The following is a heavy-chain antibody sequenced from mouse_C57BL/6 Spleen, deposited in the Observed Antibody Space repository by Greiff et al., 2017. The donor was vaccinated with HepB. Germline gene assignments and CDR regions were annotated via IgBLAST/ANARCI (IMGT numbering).Heavy chain of an antibody. Sequence: QVQLQQPGAELVKPGASVKMSCKASGYTFTSYWITWVKQRPGQGLEWIGDIYPGSGSTNYNEKFTSKATLTVDTSSSTAYMQLSSLTSEDSAVYYCARSGYGSSYPPYAMDYCGEGTSATVSS. J-gene: IGHJ4*01. CDR1: GYTFTSYW. CDR3: ARSGYGSSYPPYAMDY. D-gene: IGHD1-1*01. CDR2: IYPGSGST. V-gene: IGHV1-55*01.